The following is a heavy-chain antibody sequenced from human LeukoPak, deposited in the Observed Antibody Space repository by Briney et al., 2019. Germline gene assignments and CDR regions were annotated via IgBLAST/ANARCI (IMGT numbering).Heavy chain of an antibody. CDR2: ISGGGGST. CDR3: ATSTSSGWPPAVDY. Sequence: GGSLRLSCAASGFTFSSYAMSWVRQAPGKGLEWVSAISGGGGSTYYADSVKGRFTISRDNSKNTLYLQMNSLRAEDTAVYYCATSTSSGWPPAVDYWGQGTLVTVSS. D-gene: IGHD6-19*01. J-gene: IGHJ4*02. V-gene: IGHV3-23*01. CDR1: GFTFSSYA.